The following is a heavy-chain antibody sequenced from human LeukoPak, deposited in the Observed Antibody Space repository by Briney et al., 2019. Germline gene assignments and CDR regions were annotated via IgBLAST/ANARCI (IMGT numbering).Heavy chain of an antibody. CDR1: GFTSDEYA. V-gene: IGHV3-48*04. D-gene: IGHD5-12*01. CDR3: ARDQYGYGDYYYYLYMDV. CDR2: ISGSSSTI. Sequence: GGSLRLSCAASGFTSDEYAMHWVRQAPGKGLEWVSYISGSSSTIYYADSVKGRFTISRDSAKNSLYLDMNSLTAEDTAVYYCARDQYGYGDYYYYLYMDVWGKGTTVTVSS. J-gene: IGHJ6*03.